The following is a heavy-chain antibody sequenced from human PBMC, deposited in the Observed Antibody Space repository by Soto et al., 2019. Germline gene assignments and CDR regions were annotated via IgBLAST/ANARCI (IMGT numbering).Heavy chain of an antibody. CDR2: IYHSGST. Sequence: QLQLQESGSGLVKPSQTLSLTCAVSGGSISSGGYSWSWIRQPPGKGLEWIGYIYHSGSTYYNPSLKSPVAISVDRTKHEFYLKLSAVTAADTDVYCCVRVSNGYGRNTYLDYWCQGTLLTASA. CDR1: GGSISSGGYS. V-gene: IGHV4-30-2*01. CDR3: VRVSNGYGRNTYLDY. D-gene: IGHD6-25*01. J-gene: IGHJ4*02.